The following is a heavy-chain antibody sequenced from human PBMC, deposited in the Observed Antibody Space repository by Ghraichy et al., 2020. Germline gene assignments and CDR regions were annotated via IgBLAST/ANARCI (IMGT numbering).Heavy chain of an antibody. CDR3: ARVNERRVGEFDP. Sequence: SETLSLTCAVSSGSISSSNWWSWVRQPPGKGLEWIGEIYHSGSTHYNPSLKSRVTISIDQSKSQFSLKLSSVTAADTAVYYCARVNERRVGEFDPWGQGTLVTVSS. CDR1: SGSISSSNW. J-gene: IGHJ5*02. V-gene: IGHV4-4*02. D-gene: IGHD1-1*01. CDR2: IYHSGST.